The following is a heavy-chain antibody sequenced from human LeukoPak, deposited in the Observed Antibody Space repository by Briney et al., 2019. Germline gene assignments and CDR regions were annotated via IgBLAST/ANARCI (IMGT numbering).Heavy chain of an antibody. D-gene: IGHD6-19*01. CDR1: GFTYFSYD. J-gene: IGHJ4*02. CDR3: ARGSASSGWYGIDY. V-gene: IGHV3-48*03. CDR2: ISSSGSTI. Sequence: GGSLRLSCAASGFTYFSYDMNWVRQAPGKGLEWVSYISSSGSTIYYADSVKGRFTISRDNAKNSLYLQMNSLRAEDTAVYYCARGSASSGWYGIDYWGQGTLVTVSS.